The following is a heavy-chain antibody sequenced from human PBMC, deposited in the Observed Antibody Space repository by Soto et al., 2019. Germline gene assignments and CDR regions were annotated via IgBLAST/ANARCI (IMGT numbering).Heavy chain of an antibody. J-gene: IGHJ4*02. D-gene: IGHD5-18*01. V-gene: IGHV3-33*01. CDR3: ARDLPYTAMVTGSLDY. CDR1: GFTFSSYG. CDR2: IWYDGSNN. Sequence: QVQLVESGGGVVQPGRSLRLSCAASGFTFSSYGMHWVRQAPGKGLEWVAVIWYDGSNNYYADSVKGRFTISRDNSKNTLNRQMNSLRAEDTAVDYGARDLPYTAMVTGSLDYWGQGTLVTVSS.